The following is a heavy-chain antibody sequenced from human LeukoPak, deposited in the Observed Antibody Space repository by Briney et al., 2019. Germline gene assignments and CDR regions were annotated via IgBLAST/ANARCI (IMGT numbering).Heavy chain of an antibody. Sequence: GSLSLSCAASGFPFSSYAMHWVRQAPGKGLEYVSTISSDGGSTHYANSVKGRFTISRDNSKNTLYLQMGSLTAEDMGVYYCARGLLSNYFGYWGQGTLVTVSS. CDR3: ARGLLSNYFGY. CDR2: ISSDGGST. D-gene: IGHD3-10*01. CDR1: GFPFSSYA. J-gene: IGHJ4*02. V-gene: IGHV3-64*01.